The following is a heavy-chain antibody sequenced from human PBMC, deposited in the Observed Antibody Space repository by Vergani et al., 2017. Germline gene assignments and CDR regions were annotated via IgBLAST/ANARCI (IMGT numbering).Heavy chain of an antibody. Sequence: EVQLLESGGSLKQPGGSVRLSCAASGFTFSTYAMHCVRQAPGKGLEWVSALTGGGVSTYYADSFKGRFIISRDNSMDTLYLQMNSLRPEDTATYYCVKDSGSYENFFDSWCQGTLVTVSS. J-gene: IGHJ4*02. V-gene: IGHV3-23*01. CDR2: LTGGGVST. CDR3: VKDSGSYENFFDS. CDR1: GFTFSTYA. D-gene: IGHD1-26*01.